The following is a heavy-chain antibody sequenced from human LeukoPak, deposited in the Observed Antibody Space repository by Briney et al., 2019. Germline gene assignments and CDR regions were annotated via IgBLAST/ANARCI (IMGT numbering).Heavy chain of an antibody. CDR1: GYSISSGYY. CDR3: AREIIEVPGTFDY. V-gene: IGHV4-38-2*02. D-gene: IGHD6-19*01. CDR2: IYHSGST. J-gene: IGHJ4*02. Sequence: ESSETLSLTCAVSGYSISSGYYWGWIRQPPGKELKGIGNIYHSGSTYYNPSRKSRVTISVDPSKNQSSLKVSSVTAEDTAVYYCAREIIEVPGTFDYWGRGTLVTVSS.